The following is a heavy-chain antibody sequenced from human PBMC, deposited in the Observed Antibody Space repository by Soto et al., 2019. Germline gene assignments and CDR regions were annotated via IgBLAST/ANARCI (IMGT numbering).Heavy chain of an antibody. CDR1: GFTFSSYA. CDR3: AKHRYDSSGYYPLFDY. CDR2: ISGSGGST. V-gene: IGHV3-23*01. Sequence: GSLRLSCAASGFTFSSYAMSWVRQAPGKGLEWVSAISGSGGSTYYADSVKGRFTISRDNSKNTLYLQMNSLRAEDTAVYYCAKHRYDSSGYYPLFDYWGQGTLVTSPQ. J-gene: IGHJ4*02. D-gene: IGHD3-22*01.